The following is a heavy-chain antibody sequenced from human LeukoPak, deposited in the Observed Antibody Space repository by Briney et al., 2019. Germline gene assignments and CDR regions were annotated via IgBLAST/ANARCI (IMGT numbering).Heavy chain of an antibody. J-gene: IGHJ4*02. CDR1: GYTFTGYY. V-gene: IGHV1-2*02. D-gene: IGHD5-18*01. CDR3: ARDLVDTAMVTGGL. CDR2: INPNSGGT. Sequence: ASVKVSCKASGYTFTGYYMHWVRQAPGQGLEWMGWINPNSGGTNYAQKFQGRVTMTRDTSISTAYMELSRLRSDDTAVYYCARDLVDTAMVTGGLWGQGTLVTVSS.